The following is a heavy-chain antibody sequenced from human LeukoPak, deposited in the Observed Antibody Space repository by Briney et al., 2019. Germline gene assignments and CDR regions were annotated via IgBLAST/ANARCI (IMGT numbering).Heavy chain of an antibody. V-gene: IGHV4-31*03. CDR2: IYYSGST. D-gene: IGHD3-9*01. CDR1: GGSISSGGYY. J-gene: IGHJ5*02. Sequence: SETLSLTCTVSGGSISSGGYYWSWIRQHPGKGLEWIGYIYYSGSTYYNPSLKSRVTISVDTSKNQFSLKLSSATAADTAVYYCARAIVRYFDWLSGRFDPWGQGTLVTVSS. CDR3: ARAIVRYFDWLSGRFDP.